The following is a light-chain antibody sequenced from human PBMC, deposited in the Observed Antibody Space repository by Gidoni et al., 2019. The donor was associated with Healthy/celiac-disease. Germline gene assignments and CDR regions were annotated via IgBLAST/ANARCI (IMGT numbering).Light chain of an antibody. J-gene: IGKJ4*01. CDR2: AAS. CDR1: QSISSY. CDR3: QQGYSTPLT. V-gene: IGKV1-39*01. Sequence: DLHMPQSPSSLSASVGDRVTITCRASQSISSYLNWYQQKPGKAPKLLIYAASSLQSGVPSRFSGSGSGTDFTLTISSLQPEDFATYYCQQGYSTPLTFGGGTKVEIK.